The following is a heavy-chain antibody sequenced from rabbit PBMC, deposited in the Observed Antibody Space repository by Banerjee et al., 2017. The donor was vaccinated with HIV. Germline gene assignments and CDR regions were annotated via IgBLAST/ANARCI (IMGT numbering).Heavy chain of an antibody. CDR1: GFSFSSYY. CDR2: IYTGSSGST. CDR3: ARESAGYADL. D-gene: IGHD6-1*01. Sequence: QSLEESGGDLVKPGASLTLTCTASGFSFSSYYMSWVRQAPGKGLEWIGCIYTGSSGSTYYASWAKGRFTISKTSSTTVTLQMTSLTAADTATYFCARESAGYADLWGQAPWSPS. J-gene: IGHJ4*01. V-gene: IGHV1S40*01.